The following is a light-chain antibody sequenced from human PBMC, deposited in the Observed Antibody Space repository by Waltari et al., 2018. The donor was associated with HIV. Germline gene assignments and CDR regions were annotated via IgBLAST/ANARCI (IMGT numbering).Light chain of an antibody. J-gene: IGLJ2*01. V-gene: IGLV1-40*01. CDR3: QSYDSGLRV. CDR1: SSNIGAGFD. Sequence: HSVLTQPPSVSGAPGQRVTISCTGSSSNIGAGFDVHWYQHLPGTAPKLLIYSNSNRPSGVPDRFSGSKSGTSASLAITGLQAEDEADYYCQSYDSGLRVFGGGTKLTVL. CDR2: SNS.